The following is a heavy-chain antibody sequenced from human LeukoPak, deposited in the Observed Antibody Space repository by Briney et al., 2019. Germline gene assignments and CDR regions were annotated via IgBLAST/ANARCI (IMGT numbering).Heavy chain of an antibody. CDR3: ARVNYDFWSGYYSPFDY. V-gene: IGHV4-34*01. CDR2: INHSGST. D-gene: IGHD3-3*01. CDR1: GGSFSGYY. Sequence: SETLSLTCAVYGGSFSGYYWSWIRQPPGKGLEWIGEINHSGSTNYNPSLKSRVTISVDASKNQCSLKLSSVTAADTAVYYCARVNYDFWSGYYSPFDYWGQGTLVTVSS. J-gene: IGHJ4*02.